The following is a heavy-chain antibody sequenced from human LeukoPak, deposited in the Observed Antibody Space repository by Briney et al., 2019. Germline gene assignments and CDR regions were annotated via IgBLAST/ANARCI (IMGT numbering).Heavy chain of an antibody. J-gene: IGHJ5*02. CDR3: ARPIRSRDNNWFDP. Sequence: TSETLSLTCTVSGGSISTSNYYWGWIRQPPGKGLEWIGNIFYSGSTYYSPSLRSRVTISLDTSRNQFSLKLTSATAADTAVYYCARPIRSRDNNWFDPWGQGTLVIVSS. V-gene: IGHV4-39*07. D-gene: IGHD3-10*01. CDR1: GGSISTSNYY. CDR2: IFYSGST.